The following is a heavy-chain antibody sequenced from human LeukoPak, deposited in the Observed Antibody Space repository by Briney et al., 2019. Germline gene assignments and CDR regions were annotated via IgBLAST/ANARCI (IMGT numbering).Heavy chain of an antibody. CDR2: ISGSGGST. J-gene: IGHJ4*02. CDR1: GFTFSSYG. V-gene: IGHV3-23*01. D-gene: IGHD6-13*01. CDR3: ARDRSEQQLVYYFDY. Sequence: GSLRLSCAASGFTFSSYGMSWVRQAPGKGLEWVSAISGSGGSTYYADSVKGRFTISRDNSKNTLYLQMNSLRAEDTAVYYCARDRSEQQLVYYFDYWGQGTLVTVSS.